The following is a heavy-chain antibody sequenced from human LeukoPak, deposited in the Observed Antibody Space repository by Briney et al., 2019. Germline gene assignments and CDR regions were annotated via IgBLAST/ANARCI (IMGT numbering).Heavy chain of an antibody. CDR2: IWYDGSNK. CDR3: ARDHSSSSNYFDY. CDR1: GFTFSSYG. V-gene: IGHV3-33*01. D-gene: IGHD6-6*01. J-gene: IGHJ4*02. Sequence: GGSLRLSCAASGFTFSSYGMHWVRQAPGKGLEWVAVIWYDGSNKYYADSVKGRFTLSRDNSKNTLYLQMNSLRAEDTAVYYCARDHSSSSNYFDYWGQGTLVTVSS.